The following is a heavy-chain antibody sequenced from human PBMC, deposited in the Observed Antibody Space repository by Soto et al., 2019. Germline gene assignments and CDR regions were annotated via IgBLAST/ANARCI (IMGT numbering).Heavy chain of an antibody. Sequence: SVKVSCQASEFTFTSSAVQWVRQARGQRLEWTGWIIVGSGNTNYAQKFQESVTITRDMSTSTAYMELSSLRSEDTAVYYCAACRRYGYNRYYDYVREVWGQGTTGTVS. J-gene: IGHJ6*02. CDR3: AACRRYGYNRYYDYVREV. V-gene: IGHV1-58*01. CDR2: IIVGSGNT. CDR1: EFTFTSSA. D-gene: IGHD5-12*01.